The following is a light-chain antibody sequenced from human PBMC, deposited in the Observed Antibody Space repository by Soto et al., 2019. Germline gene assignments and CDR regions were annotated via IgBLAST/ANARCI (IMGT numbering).Light chain of an antibody. V-gene: IGLV2-8*01. CDR3: SSYAGSNNFGV. Sequence: QSVLTQPPSASGSPGQSVTISCTGTSSDVGGYNYVSWYQQHPGKAPKFMIYEVSKRPSGVPDRFSGSKSGNTASLTVSGLQAEDEADYYCSSYAGSNNFGVFGTGTKVTVL. J-gene: IGLJ1*01. CDR2: EVS. CDR1: SSDVGGYNY.